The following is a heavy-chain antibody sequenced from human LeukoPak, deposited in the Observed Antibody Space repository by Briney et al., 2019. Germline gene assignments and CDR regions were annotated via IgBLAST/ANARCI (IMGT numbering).Heavy chain of an antibody. V-gene: IGHV4-34*01. J-gene: IGHJ6*03. Sequence: SETLSLTCAVYGVSFSGYYWSWIRQPPGKGLEWIGEINHSGSPKYYPSLKRRVTISVDTSKNQFSLNLSSETAADTAVYYCARGRSPITMVRGVKGGNYYYMDVWGKGTTVTVSS. D-gene: IGHD3-10*01. CDR3: ARGRSPITMVRGVKGGNYYYMDV. CDR2: INHSGSP. CDR1: GVSFSGYY.